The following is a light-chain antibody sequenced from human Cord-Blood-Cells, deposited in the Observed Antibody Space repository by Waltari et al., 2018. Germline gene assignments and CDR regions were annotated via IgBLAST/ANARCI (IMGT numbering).Light chain of an antibody. CDR2: GDS. CDR1: PSVSSN. V-gene: IGKV3-15*01. Sequence: EIVMTQSPATLSVSPGERATPSCRASPSVSSNLAWYQQKPGQPPRLLIYGDSAMATGIPARFSGSWSGTEFTLTISSLQSEDFAVYYCQQYNNWPPWTFGQGTKVEIK. CDR3: QQYNNWPPWT. J-gene: IGKJ1*01.